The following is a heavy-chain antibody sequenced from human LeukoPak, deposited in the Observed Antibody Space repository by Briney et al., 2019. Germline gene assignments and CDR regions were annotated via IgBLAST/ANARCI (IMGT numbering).Heavy chain of an antibody. D-gene: IGHD5-18*01. J-gene: IGHJ4*02. CDR3: ARSDVDTAMATLDY. Sequence: PSETLSLTCTVSGYSINNNYYWDWIRPPPGKGLEWIASIYHSGTTYYNPALKSRVTISLDSSKNQFSLKLSSVTAADTAVYYCARSDVDTAMATLDYWGQGTLVTVSS. CDR1: GYSINNNYY. CDR2: IYHSGTT. V-gene: IGHV4-38-2*02.